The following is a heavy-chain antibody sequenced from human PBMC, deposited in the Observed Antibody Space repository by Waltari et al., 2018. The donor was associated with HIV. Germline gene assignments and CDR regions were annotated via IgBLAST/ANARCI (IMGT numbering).Heavy chain of an antibody. J-gene: IGHJ4*02. V-gene: IGHV4-38-2*02. CDR3: ARDQVGATYFDY. Sequence: RQPPGKGLEWIGSIYHSGTTYYNPSLKSRVTISIDTSKNQVSLKLSSVTAADTAVYYCARDQVGATYFDYWGQGTLVTVSS. D-gene: IGHD1-26*01. CDR2: IYHSGTT.